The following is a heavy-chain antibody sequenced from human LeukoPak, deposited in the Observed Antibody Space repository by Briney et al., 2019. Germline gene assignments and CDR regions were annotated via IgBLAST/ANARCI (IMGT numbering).Heavy chain of an antibody. CDR1: GYPFSGYY. CDR3: ARGDEWELAVDY. CDR2: IKPNSGDT. D-gene: IGHD1-26*01. Sequence: GASVKVSCKASGYPFSGYYINWVRYGPGQGLEWMGWIKPNSGDTNYAQKFQGRLTMTRGTTISTVYMELNRLRSDDTAVYYCARGDEWELAVDYWGQGTLITVSS. V-gene: IGHV1-2*02. J-gene: IGHJ4*02.